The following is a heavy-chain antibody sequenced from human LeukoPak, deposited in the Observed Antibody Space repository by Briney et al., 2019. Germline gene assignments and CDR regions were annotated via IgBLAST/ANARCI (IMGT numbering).Heavy chain of an antibody. CDR2: ISWNSGSI. V-gene: IGHV3-9*01. J-gene: IGHJ4*02. CDR3: AKDTEGYRLAISIAAAGTSFDY. Sequence: PGRSLRLSCAASGFTFDDYAMHWVRQAPGKGQEWVSGISWNSGSIGYADSVKGRFTISRDNAKNSLYLQMNSLRAEDTALYYCAKDTEGYRLAISIAAAGTSFDYWGQGTLVTVSS. CDR1: GFTFDDYA. D-gene: IGHD6-13*01.